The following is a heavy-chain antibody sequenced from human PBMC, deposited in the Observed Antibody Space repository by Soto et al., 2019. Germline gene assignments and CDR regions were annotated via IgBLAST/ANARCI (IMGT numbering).Heavy chain of an antibody. Sequence: LSCAASGFTFSSYSMNWVRQAPGKGLEWVSSISSSSSYIYYADSVKGRFTISRDNAKNSLYLQMNSLRAEDTAVYYCASGGYCSSASCHYNYGMGGWGQGTTVTVSS. J-gene: IGHJ6*02. CDR1: GFTFSSYS. V-gene: IGHV3-21*01. CDR3: ASGGYCSSASCHYNYGMGG. D-gene: IGHD2-2*01. CDR2: ISSSSSYI.